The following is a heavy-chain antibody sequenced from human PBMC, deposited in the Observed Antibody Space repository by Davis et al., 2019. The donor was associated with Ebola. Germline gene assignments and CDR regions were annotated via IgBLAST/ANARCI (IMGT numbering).Heavy chain of an antibody. V-gene: IGHV3-48*02. CDR3: AGVGSRDYFDY. CDR2: VSSRSGTV. J-gene: IGHJ4*02. Sequence: GESLKISCAASGFIFRNWGMTWVRQVPGKGLEWVSYVSSRSGTVDYADSVKGRFTISRDNAKNSLYLQMNSLRDEDTAVYYCAGVGSRDYFDYWGQGTQVTVSS. CDR1: GFIFRNWG. D-gene: IGHD2-2*03.